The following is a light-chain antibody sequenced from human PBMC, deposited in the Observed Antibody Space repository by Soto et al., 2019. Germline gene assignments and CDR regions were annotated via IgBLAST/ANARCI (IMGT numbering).Light chain of an antibody. CDR3: QQIHRWPIM. J-gene: IGKJ5*01. V-gene: IGKV3-11*01. CDR2: DAY. CDR1: QCCRVL. Sequence: VLTPSPVTLSLSPGERATLSCRAIQCCRVLLDWYQQMPGQAPRLLIYDAYTTATAIPPRFSGSGSGKYFPITSSSLAPDDSAVYYWQQIHRWPIMFGQGTRLEIK.